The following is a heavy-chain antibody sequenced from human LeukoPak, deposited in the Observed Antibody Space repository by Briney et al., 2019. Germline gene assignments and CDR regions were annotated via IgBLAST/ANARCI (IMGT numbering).Heavy chain of an antibody. D-gene: IGHD4-17*01. J-gene: IGHJ4*02. Sequence: NPSETLSLTCTVSGGSISSYYWSWIRQPPGKGLEWIGYIYYSGSTNYNPSLKSRVTISVDTSKNQFSLKLSSVTAADTAVYYCARLLGSDYGADWGRGTLVTVSS. V-gene: IGHV4-59*01. CDR3: ARLLGSDYGAD. CDR1: GGSISSYY. CDR2: IYYSGST.